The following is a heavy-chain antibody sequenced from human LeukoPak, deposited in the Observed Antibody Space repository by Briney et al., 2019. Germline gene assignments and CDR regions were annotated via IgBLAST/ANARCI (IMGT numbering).Heavy chain of an antibody. CDR1: GFTFSAFG. CDR2: ISSDGTNK. Sequence: GGSLRLSCAASGFTFSAFGMHWVRQAPGKGLEWVAVISSDGTNKYYTDSVKGRFTISRDNSKNMLYMQMNSLRAEDTAVYFCAKSRLYSSGSADYWGQGTLVTVSS. D-gene: IGHD6-19*01. J-gene: IGHJ4*02. CDR3: AKSRLYSSGSADY. V-gene: IGHV3-30*18.